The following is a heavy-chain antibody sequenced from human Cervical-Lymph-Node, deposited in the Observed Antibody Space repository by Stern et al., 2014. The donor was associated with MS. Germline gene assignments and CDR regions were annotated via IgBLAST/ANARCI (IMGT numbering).Heavy chain of an antibody. V-gene: IGHV3-30*03. J-gene: IGHJ6*02. Sequence: VQLLESGGGVVQPGRSLTLSCAASGFSLSNSGMHLVRQAPGKGLEWVAVMSFVGGNRKYGDSVKGRFSISRDIANNTLFLQMNSLRPEDTAVYYCMGVGDAMHVWGQGTTVIVSS. CDR1: GFSLSNSG. CDR2: MSFVGGNR. CDR3: MGVGDAMHV.